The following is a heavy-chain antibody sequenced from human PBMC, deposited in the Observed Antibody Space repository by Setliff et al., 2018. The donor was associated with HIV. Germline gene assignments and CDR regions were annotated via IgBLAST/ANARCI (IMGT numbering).Heavy chain of an antibody. CDR3: AKGVAGLQYYYYYMDV. V-gene: IGHV4-34*01. J-gene: IGHJ6*03. D-gene: IGHD6-19*01. Sequence: PSETLSLTCAVYGGSFSGYYWTWIGQPPGKGLEWIGEITHSGSTNYNPSLETRVTISVDTSKNQFSLKLSSVTAADTAVYYCAKGVAGLQYYYYYMDVWGKGTTVTVSS. CDR2: ITHSGST. CDR1: GGSFSGYY.